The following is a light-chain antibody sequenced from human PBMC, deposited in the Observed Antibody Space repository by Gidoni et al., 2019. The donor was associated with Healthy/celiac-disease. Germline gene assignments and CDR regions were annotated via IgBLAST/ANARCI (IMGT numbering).Light chain of an antibody. CDR3: QTWGTGTPVV. J-gene: IGLJ2*01. Sequence: QLVLTQSPSASASLGASVKLTCTLSSGHSSYAIAWHQQQPEKGPRYLMKLNSDGSHSKGDGIPDRFSGSSSGAERYLTISSLQSEDEADYYCQTWGTGTPVVFGGGTKLTVI. CDR1: SGHSSYA. CDR2: LNSDGSH. V-gene: IGLV4-69*01.